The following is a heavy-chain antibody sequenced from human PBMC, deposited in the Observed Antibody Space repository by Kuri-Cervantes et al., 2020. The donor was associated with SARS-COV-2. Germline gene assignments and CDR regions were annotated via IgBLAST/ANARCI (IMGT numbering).Heavy chain of an antibody. D-gene: IGHD5-18*01. CDR2: IYYSGST. CDR3: ARDVVHTYGWRVFDY. CDR1: GGSISSSSYY. V-gene: IGHV4-39*02. J-gene: IGHJ4*02. Sequence: SETLSLTCTVSGGSISSSSYYWGWIRQPPGKGLEWIGSIYYSGSTYYNPSLKSRVTISVDTSKNQFSLRLTSVTAADTAVYYCARDVVHTYGWRVFDYWGQGSLVTVSS.